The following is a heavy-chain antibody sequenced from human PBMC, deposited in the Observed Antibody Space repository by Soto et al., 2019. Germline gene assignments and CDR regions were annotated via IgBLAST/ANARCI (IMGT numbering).Heavy chain of an antibody. CDR1: GFTFSSYA. CDR3: AKDPEIVVLPAAFAY. Sequence: AGGSLRLSCAASGFTFSSYAMSWVRQAPGKGLEWVSAISGSGGSTYYADSVKGRFTISRDNSKNTLYLQMNSLRAEDTAVYYCAKDPEIVVLPAAFAYRGQRTLDTVSS. V-gene: IGHV3-23*01. D-gene: IGHD2-2*01. J-gene: IGHJ4*02. CDR2: ISGSGGST.